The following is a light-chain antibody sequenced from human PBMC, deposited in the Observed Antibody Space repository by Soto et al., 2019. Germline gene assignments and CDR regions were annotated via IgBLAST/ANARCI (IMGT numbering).Light chain of an antibody. Sequence: QLVLTQPPSASGTPGQRVTISCSGRSSNIGSNTVNWYQQLPGTAPKLLIYSNNQRPSGVPDRFSGSKSGTSASLAISGLQSEDEADYYCAAWDDSLNGRVFGGGTKLTVL. J-gene: IGLJ2*01. CDR2: SNN. CDR3: AAWDDSLNGRV. V-gene: IGLV1-44*01. CDR1: SSNIGSNT.